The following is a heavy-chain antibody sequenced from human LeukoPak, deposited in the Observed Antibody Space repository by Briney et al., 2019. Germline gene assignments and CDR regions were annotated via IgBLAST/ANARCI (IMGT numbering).Heavy chain of an antibody. J-gene: IGHJ4*02. CDR2: INPSGVST. V-gene: IGHV1-46*01. D-gene: IGHD5-24*01. Sequence: ASVKVSCKASGYTFTSYYMHWVRQAPGQGLEWMGVINPSGVSTSYAQKFQGRVTMTSDTSTSTVYMEVSSLRSEDTAVYYCARVYKVGDGLDYWGQGTLVTVSS. CDR1: GYTFTSYY. CDR3: ARVYKVGDGLDY.